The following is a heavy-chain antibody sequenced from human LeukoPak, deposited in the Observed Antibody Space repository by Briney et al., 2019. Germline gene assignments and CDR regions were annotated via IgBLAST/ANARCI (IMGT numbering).Heavy chain of an antibody. CDR3: ARGYYDSSGYYSSWFDP. CDR1: GYTFTSYY. Sequence: GASVKASCKASGYTFTSYYMHWVRQAPGQGLEWMGIINPSGGSTSYAQKFQGRVTMTRDTSTSTVYMELSSLRSEDTAVYYCARGYYDSSGYYSSWFDPWGQGTLVTVSS. D-gene: IGHD3-22*01. CDR2: INPSGGST. J-gene: IGHJ5*02. V-gene: IGHV1-46*01.